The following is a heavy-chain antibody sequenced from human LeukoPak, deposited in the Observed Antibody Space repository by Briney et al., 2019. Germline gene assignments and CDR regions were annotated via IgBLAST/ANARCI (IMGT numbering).Heavy chain of an antibody. J-gene: IGHJ6*02. Sequence: GGSLRLSCAASGFTFSSYAMTWVRQAPGKGLEWVSAVSDSGTRTFYADSVKGRFAISRDNSRNTLFLQMNSLRAEDTAVYYCAKDRSSGWYPVYYGMDVWGQGTTVTVSS. D-gene: IGHD6-19*01. V-gene: IGHV3-23*01. CDR1: GFTFSSYA. CDR2: VSDSGTRT. CDR3: AKDRSSGWYPVYYGMDV.